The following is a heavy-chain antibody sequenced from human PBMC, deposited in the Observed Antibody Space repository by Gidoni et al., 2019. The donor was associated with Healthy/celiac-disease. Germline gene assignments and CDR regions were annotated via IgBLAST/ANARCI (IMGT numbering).Heavy chain of an antibody. CDR2: FDPEDGET. Sequence: QVQLVQTGAEEQKPGASVKVSCKVAGYTLTALSMHWVRQAPGNGLEWMGGFDPEDGETIYAQKFQGRVTMTEDTSTDTAYMELSSLRSEDTAVYYCATGLVGARDYWGQGTLVTVSS. D-gene: IGHD1-26*01. CDR3: ATGLVGARDY. J-gene: IGHJ4*02. V-gene: IGHV1-24*01. CDR1: GYTLTALS.